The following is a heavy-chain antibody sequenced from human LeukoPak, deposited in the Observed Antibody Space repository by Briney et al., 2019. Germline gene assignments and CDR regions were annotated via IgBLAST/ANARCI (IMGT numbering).Heavy chain of an antibody. D-gene: IGHD3-22*01. CDR3: VPTDSSGLD. Sequence: GGSLRLSCEASGFTFSHYWMHWVRQAPGKGLVWVSRTNTDGSSTSYVDSVKGRFTISRDNANNTMYLQMNSLRAEDTAMYYCVPTDSSGLDWGQGTLVAVSS. CDR1: GFTFSHYW. V-gene: IGHV3-74*01. CDR2: TNTDGSST. J-gene: IGHJ4*02.